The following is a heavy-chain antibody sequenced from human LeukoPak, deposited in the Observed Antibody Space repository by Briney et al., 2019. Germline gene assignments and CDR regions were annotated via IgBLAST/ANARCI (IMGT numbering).Heavy chain of an antibody. CDR2: IYYSGST. CDR3: ARGRQEVSMIVVVMTAVSYYLDV. CDR1: GGSISSYY. V-gene: IGHV4-59*12. D-gene: IGHD3-22*01. J-gene: IGHJ6*03. Sequence: SETLSLTCTVSGGSISSYYWSWIRQPPGKGLEWIGYIYYSGSTNYNPSLKSRVTISVDTSKNQFSLNLRSLTAADTAVYYCARGRQEVSMIVVVMTAVSYYLDVWGKGTTVTVS.